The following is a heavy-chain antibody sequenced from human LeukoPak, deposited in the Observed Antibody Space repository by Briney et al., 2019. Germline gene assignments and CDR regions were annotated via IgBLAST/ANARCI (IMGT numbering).Heavy chain of an antibody. J-gene: IGHJ4*02. D-gene: IGHD4-17*01. CDR3: ALPLRDGDFYFDY. CDR1: GFTFSSYW. Sequence: PGGSLRLSCAAPGFTFSSYWMHWVRQAPGKGLVWVSRINGDGSSTSYADSVKGRFTISRDNAKNTVFLQMNSLRAEDTAVYYCALPLRDGDFYFDYWGQGALVTVSS. V-gene: IGHV3-74*01. CDR2: INGDGSST.